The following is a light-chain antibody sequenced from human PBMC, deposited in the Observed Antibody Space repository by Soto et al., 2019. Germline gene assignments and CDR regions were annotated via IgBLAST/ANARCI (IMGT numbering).Light chain of an antibody. CDR2: DVS. J-gene: IGKJ5*01. V-gene: IGKV1-13*02. CDR3: QQFDTYPLT. CDR1: QGISSA. Sequence: AIQLTQSPSSLSVSVGDRVTITCRASQGISSAFAWYQQKPGKVPRLLIYDVSSLQSGVPSRFSGSGSGTDFTLTISSLQPEDFATYYCQQFDTYPLTFGQGTRLDVK.